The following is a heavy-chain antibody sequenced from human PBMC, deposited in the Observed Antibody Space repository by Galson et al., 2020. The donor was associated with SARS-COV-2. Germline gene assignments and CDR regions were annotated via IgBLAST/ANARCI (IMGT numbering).Heavy chain of an antibody. CDR3: AREGRIVTTIGVVGGRPGGSYGLDV. J-gene: IGHJ6*02. CDR2: IHYSGTT. CDR1: GGSVSSGGYY. V-gene: IGHV4-31*03. D-gene: IGHD5-12*01. Sequence: SETLSLTCTVSGGSVSSGGYYWNCIRQNPEKGLEWIGFIHYSGTTYYNPSLKSRLSLSVDTSKNQFSLNLSPVTAADTAVYYCAREGRIVTTIGVVGGRPGGSYGLDVWGQGTTVTVSS.